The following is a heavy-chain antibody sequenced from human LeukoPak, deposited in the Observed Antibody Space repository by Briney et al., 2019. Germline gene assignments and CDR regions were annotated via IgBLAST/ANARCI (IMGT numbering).Heavy chain of an antibody. J-gene: IGHJ3*02. Sequence: HPGGSLRLSCAASGFTFSYYWMSWVRQAPGKGLEWVSGISGSGGSTYYGDSVKGRFTISRDNSKNTLLLQMNSLRAEDTAVYYCAKLDSSGYSPNDAFDIWGRGTMVTVSS. CDR3: AKLDSSGYSPNDAFDI. D-gene: IGHD3-22*01. V-gene: IGHV3-23*01. CDR2: ISGSGGST. CDR1: GFTFSYYW.